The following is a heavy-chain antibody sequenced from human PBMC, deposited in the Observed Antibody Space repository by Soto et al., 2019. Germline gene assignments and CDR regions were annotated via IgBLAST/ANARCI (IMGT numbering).Heavy chain of an antibody. D-gene: IGHD3-9*01. CDR1: GYTFTSYS. CDR2: INAANGNT. J-gene: IGHJ6*02. CDR3: AREDWADYYHYYYGMDV. V-gene: IGHV1-3*01. Sequence: QVQLVQSGAEVKKPGASVKVSCKASGYTFTSYSIHWVRQAPGQRLEWMGWINAANGNTKYSQKFQGRVTITRDTSASTASMELSSLRSEDTAVYYCAREDWADYYHYYYGMDVWGQGTTVTVSS.